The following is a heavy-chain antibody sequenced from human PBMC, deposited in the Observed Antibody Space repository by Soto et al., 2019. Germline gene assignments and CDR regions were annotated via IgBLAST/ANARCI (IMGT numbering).Heavy chain of an antibody. CDR1: GFTFSSYW. Sequence: EVQLVESGGGLVQPGGSLRLSCAASGFTFSSYWMHWVRQAPGKGLVWVSRINSDGSSTSYADSVKGRFTISRDNAKNTLYLQMNSLRAEDTAVYYCARTQRDYYYYYGMDVWGQGTTVTVSS. J-gene: IGHJ6*02. CDR2: INSDGSST. V-gene: IGHV3-74*01. CDR3: ARTQRDYYYYYGMDV.